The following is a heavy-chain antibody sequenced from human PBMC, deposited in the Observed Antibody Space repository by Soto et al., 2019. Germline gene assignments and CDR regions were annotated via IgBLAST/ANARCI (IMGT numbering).Heavy chain of an antibody. J-gene: IGHJ4*02. CDR3: ARDLAAVPRAFDY. Sequence: QVQLQESGPGLLKPSEILSLTCTVSGGSISSYFYIWVRQPPGKGLEWIGSVYYTGTTDYNPSLKSRVTISVDTSKTQFSLNLRSVTAADTAVYYCARDLAAVPRAFDYWGRGTLVTVSS. D-gene: IGHD6-13*01. CDR2: VYYTGTT. V-gene: IGHV4-59*01. CDR1: GGSISSYF.